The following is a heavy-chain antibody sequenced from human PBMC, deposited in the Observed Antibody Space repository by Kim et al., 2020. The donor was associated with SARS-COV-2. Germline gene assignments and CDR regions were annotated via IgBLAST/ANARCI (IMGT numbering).Heavy chain of an antibody. Sequence: GESLKISCKGSGYSFTSYWIGWVRQMPGKGLEWMGIIYPGDSDTRYSPSFQGHVTISADKSISTAYLQWSSLKASDTAMYYCARSIPHPHGRNSSSWSYYYGMDVWGQGTTVTVSS. CDR2: IYPGDSDT. CDR3: ARSIPHPHGRNSSSWSYYYGMDV. CDR1: GYSFTSYW. D-gene: IGHD6-13*01. V-gene: IGHV5-51*01. J-gene: IGHJ6*02.